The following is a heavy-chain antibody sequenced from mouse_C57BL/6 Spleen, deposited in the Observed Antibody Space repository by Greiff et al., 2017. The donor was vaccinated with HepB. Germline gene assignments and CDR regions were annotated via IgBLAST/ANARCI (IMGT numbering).Heavy chain of an antibody. CDR1: GFTFSSYA. D-gene: IGHD2-4*01. CDR3: TIYYDYDDWFAY. Sequence: EVMLVESGAGLVKPGGSLKLSCAASGFTFSSYAMSWVRQTPEKRLEWVAYISSGGDYIYYADTVKGRFTISRDNARNTLYLQMSSLKSEDTAMYYCTIYYDYDDWFAYWGQGTLVTVSA. J-gene: IGHJ3*01. V-gene: IGHV5-9-1*02. CDR2: ISSGGDYI.